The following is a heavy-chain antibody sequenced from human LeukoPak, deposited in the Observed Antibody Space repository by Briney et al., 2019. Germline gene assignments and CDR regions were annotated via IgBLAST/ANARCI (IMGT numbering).Heavy chain of an antibody. J-gene: IGHJ4*02. CDR3: ARDYLRSLPYYYDSSGYNPFDY. CDR1: GYTFTSYG. D-gene: IGHD3-22*01. CDR2: ISAYNGNT. Sequence: ASVKVSCKASGYTFTSYGISWVRQAPGQGLEWMGWISAYNGNTNYAQKLQGRVTMTTDASTSTAYMELRSLRSDDTVVYYCARDYLRSLPYYYDSSGYNPFDYWGQGTLVTVSS. V-gene: IGHV1-18*01.